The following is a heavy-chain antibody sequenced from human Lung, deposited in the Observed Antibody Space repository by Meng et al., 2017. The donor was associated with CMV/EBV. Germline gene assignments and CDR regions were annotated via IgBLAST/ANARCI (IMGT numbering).Heavy chain of an antibody. J-gene: IGHJ4*02. D-gene: IGHD2-2*01. V-gene: IGHV3-21*01. CDR3: ARAKDCSSTTCYGDY. CDR1: GFTFSTYP. Sequence: GGSLRLXCAASGFTFSTYPMIWVRQAPGKGLEWVSSISSSSYYIFYGDSVKGRFTVSRDNAKNSLFLQMNSLRAEDTAVYYCARAKDCSSTTCYGDYWGQGTLVXVSS. CDR2: ISSSSYYI.